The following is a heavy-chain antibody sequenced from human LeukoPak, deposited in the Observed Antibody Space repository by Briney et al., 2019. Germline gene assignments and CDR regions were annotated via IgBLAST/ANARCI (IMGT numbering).Heavy chain of an antibody. D-gene: IGHD4-17*01. CDR2: IKHDGSEK. CDR1: GFTFSSFW. J-gene: IGHJ4*02. V-gene: IGHV3-7*01. CDR3: ARDPYGDYGDCFDY. Sequence: GGSLRLSCAASGFTFSSFWMSWVRQAPGKGLEWVANIKHDGSEKYYVDSVKGRFTISRDNAKKSLYLQMNSLRTEDTAVYYCARDPYGDYGDCFDYWGQGILVTISS.